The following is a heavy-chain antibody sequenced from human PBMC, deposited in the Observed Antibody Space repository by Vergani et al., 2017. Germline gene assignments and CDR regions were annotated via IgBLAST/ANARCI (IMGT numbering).Heavy chain of an antibody. J-gene: IGHJ4*02. V-gene: IGHV3-23*01. CDR1: GFTFSSYA. D-gene: IGHD2-2*01. CDR2: MSGSGGST. Sequence: EVQLLESGGGLVQPGGSLRLSCAASGFTFSSYAMSWVRQAPGKGLEWVAAMSGSGGSTYYADSVKGRFTISRDNSKNTLYLQMNSLRAEDTAVYYCAKALGIVVVPAAMRNWGQGTLVTVSS. CDR3: AKALGIVVVPAAMRN.